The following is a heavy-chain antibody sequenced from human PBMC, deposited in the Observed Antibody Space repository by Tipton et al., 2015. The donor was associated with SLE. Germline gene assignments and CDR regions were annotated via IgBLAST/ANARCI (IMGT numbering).Heavy chain of an antibody. V-gene: IGHV4-59*01. CDR1: GGSISNYY. J-gene: IGHJ6*02. Sequence: LRLSCTVSGGSISNYYWSWIRQPPGKGLEWIGYIYYSGGTNYNPSLKSRVTISVDKSKNQFSLKLTSVTAADTAVYFCARGVDSSAYGMDVWGQGTTVTV. D-gene: IGHD6-25*01. CDR3: ARGVDSSAYGMDV. CDR2: IYYSGGT.